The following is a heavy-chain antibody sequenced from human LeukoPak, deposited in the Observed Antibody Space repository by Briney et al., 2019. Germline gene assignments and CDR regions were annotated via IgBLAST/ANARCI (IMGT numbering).Heavy chain of an antibody. CDR3: AKGITMVRGVITPFDY. D-gene: IGHD3-10*01. CDR2: ISGSGGST. J-gene: IGHJ4*02. Sequence: TGESLRLSCAASGFTVSSNHMSWVRQAPGKGLEWVSAISGSGGSTYYADSVKGRFTISRDNSKNTLYLQMNSLRAEDTAVYYCAKGITMVRGVITPFDYWGQGTLVTVSS. CDR1: GFTVSSNH. V-gene: IGHV3-23*01.